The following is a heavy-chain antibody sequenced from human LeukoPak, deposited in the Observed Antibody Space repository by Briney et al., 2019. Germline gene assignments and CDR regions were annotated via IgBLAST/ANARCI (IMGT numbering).Heavy chain of an antibody. V-gene: IGHV4-59*01. CDR2: IYYRGST. J-gene: IGHJ3*02. CDR3: AREDHYYDSSGYPNDAFDI. Sequence: SETLSLTCTVSGGSMSNYYWSWIRQPPGKGLEWIGYIYYRGSTNYNPSLKSRVTISVDTSKNQFSLKLSSVTAADTAVYYCAREDHYYDSSGYPNDAFDIWGQGTMVTVSS. CDR1: GGSMSNYY. D-gene: IGHD3-22*01.